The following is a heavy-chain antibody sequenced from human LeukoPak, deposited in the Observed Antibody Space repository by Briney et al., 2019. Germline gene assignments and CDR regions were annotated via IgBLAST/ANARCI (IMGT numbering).Heavy chain of an antibody. CDR3: ARGGGSYYYDSSGYYNY. Sequence: SETLSLNCTVSGGSISSYYWSWIRQPPGKGLEWIGYIYYSGSTNYNPSLKSRVTISVDTSKNQFSLKLSSVTAADTAVYYCARGGGSYYYDSSGYYNYWGQGTLVTVSS. J-gene: IGHJ4*02. CDR2: IYYSGST. D-gene: IGHD3-22*01. CDR1: GGSISSYY. V-gene: IGHV4-59*01.